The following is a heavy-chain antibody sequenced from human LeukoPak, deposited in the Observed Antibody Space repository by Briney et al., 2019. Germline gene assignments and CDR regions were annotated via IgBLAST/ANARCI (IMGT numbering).Heavy chain of an antibody. D-gene: IGHD6-6*01. CDR3: AKSGIAARFSGRYSYNYMDV. V-gene: IGHV4-59*01. CDR1: GASISSYY. CDR2: IYYSGRT. J-gene: IGHJ6*03. Sequence: SETLSLTCTVSGASISSYYWSWIRQSPGKGLEWIGYIYYSGRTNYNPSLKSRVTISVDTSKNQFPLKLTSATAADTAVYYCAKSGIAARFSGRYSYNYMDVWGKGTTVTVSS.